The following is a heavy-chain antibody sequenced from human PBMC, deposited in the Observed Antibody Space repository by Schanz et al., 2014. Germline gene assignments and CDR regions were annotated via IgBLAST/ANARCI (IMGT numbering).Heavy chain of an antibody. J-gene: IGHJ4*02. Sequence: EVHLLESGGGLIQPGGSLRLSCAASGFIFGSSVMAWVRQAPGRGLEWVSFIYIGGNTYYADSVKGRFTISRDNSKNTVYIQMNSLRAEDTAVYFCAKIERNEDWGQGTLVTVSS. CDR3: AKIERNED. CDR1: GFIFGSSV. V-gene: IGHV3-23*01. D-gene: IGHD1-1*01. CDR2: FIYIGGNT.